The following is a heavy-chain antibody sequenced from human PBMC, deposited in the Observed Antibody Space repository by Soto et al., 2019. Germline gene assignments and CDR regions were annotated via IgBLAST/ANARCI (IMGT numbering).Heavy chain of an antibody. CDR1: GFSLSTSGVA. Sequence: SGPTLVNPTQTLTLTCSFSGFSLSTSGVAVGWVRQPPEKALEWLALIFWDDDRRYSPSLKTRLTITKDTSKNQVVLTLTNVDPVDTATYYCAHMLTGTGGHFDHCGQGTLVTVSS. V-gene: IGHV2-5*02. CDR2: IFWDDDR. J-gene: IGHJ4*02. CDR3: AHMLTGTGGHFDH. D-gene: IGHD2-8*02.